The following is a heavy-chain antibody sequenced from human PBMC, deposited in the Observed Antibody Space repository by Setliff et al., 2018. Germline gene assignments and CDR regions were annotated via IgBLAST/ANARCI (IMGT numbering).Heavy chain of an antibody. CDR1: GGSISSHY. Sequence: PSETLSLTCTVSGGSISSHYWSWIRQPPGKGLEWIGYIYYSGSTNYNPSLKSRVTISIDTSKDQFSLKLISMTAADTAVYFCARVTGFLYMDVWGKGTTVTVSS. D-gene: IGHD3-3*01. CDR3: ARVTGFLYMDV. J-gene: IGHJ6*03. CDR2: IYYSGST. V-gene: IGHV4-59*08.